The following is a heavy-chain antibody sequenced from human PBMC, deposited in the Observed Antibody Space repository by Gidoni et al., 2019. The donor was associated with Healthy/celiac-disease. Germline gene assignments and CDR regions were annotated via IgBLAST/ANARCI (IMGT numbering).Heavy chain of an antibody. CDR3: ARDHQYSYGYYYYYGMDV. V-gene: IGHV3-21*01. CDR2: ISSSSSYI. Sequence: EVQLVESGGGLVKPGGSLRLSCAASGFTFSSYSLNWVSQAPGKGMEWVSSISSSSSYIYYADSVKGRFTISRDNAKNSLYLQMNSLRAEDTAVYYCARDHQYSYGYYYYYGMDVWGQGTTVTVSS. J-gene: IGHJ6*02. D-gene: IGHD5-18*01. CDR1: GFTFSSYS.